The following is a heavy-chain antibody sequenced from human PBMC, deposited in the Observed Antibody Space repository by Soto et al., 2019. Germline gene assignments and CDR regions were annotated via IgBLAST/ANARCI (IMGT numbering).Heavy chain of an antibody. Sequence: SVKGSCKASGGTFSSYAISWVRQAPGQGLEWMGGIIPIFGTANYAQKFQGRVTITADESTSTAYMELSSLRSEDTAVYYCARGLVGATSGPFDYWGQGTLVTVSS. J-gene: IGHJ4*02. CDR1: GGTFSSYA. CDR3: ARGLVGATSGPFDY. V-gene: IGHV1-69*13. CDR2: IIPIFGTA. D-gene: IGHD1-26*01.